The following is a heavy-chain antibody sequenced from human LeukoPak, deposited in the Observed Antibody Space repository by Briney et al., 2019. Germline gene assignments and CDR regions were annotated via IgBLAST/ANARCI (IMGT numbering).Heavy chain of an antibody. V-gene: IGHV3-11*01. Sequence: GGSLRLSCAASGFTFSDYYMSWIRQAPGKGLEWVSYISSSGSTIYYADSVKGRFTIPRDNAKNSLYLQMNSLRAEDTAVYYCARDQRWLQLFDYWGQGTLVTVSS. CDR3: ARDQRWLQLFDY. J-gene: IGHJ4*02. D-gene: IGHD5-24*01. CDR2: ISSSGSTI. CDR1: GFTFSDYY.